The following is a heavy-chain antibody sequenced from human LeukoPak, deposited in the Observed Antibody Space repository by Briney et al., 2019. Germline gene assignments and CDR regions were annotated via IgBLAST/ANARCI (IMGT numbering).Heavy chain of an antibody. CDR1: GFTFSTYE. V-gene: IGHV3-48*03. CDR2: ISSSGSVI. Sequence: PGGSLRLSCAASGFTFSTYEMNWVRQAPGKGLEWVSYISSSGSVINYADSVKGRFTISRDNAKNSLYLQMNSLRAEDTAVYYCARVPCGTCFANWFDPWGQGTLVTVSS. J-gene: IGHJ5*02. D-gene: IGHD2-15*01. CDR3: ARVPCGTCFANWFDP.